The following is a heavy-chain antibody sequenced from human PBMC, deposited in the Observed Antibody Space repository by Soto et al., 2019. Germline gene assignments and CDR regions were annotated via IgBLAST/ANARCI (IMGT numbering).Heavy chain of an antibody. D-gene: IGHD6-19*01. CDR3: AGGSSSAVAGDFDY. J-gene: IGHJ4*02. CDR2: TYYRSKWYN. CDR1: GDSVSSNNAA. Sequence: SQTLSLTCVISGDSVSSNNAAWNWIRQSPSRGLEWLGRTYYRSKWYNDYAVSVKSRITINPDTSKNQFSLQLSSMTPEDTAVYYCAGGSSSAVAGDFDYWGQGTLVTVSS. V-gene: IGHV6-1*01.